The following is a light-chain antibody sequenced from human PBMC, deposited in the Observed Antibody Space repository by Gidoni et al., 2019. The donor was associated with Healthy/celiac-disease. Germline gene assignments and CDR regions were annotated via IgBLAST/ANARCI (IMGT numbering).Light chain of an antibody. CDR2: SNT. CDR3: AAWDDSLNGVV. V-gene: IGLV1-44*01. Sequence: QSVLTQPPSASGTPGQRVTISCSGSSSNIGSNTVNWYQPLPGTAPKLLIYSNTQRPSGVPDRFSGSKSGTSASLAISGLQSEDEADYYCAAWDDSLNGVVFGGGTKLTVL. CDR1: SSNIGSNT. J-gene: IGLJ2*01.